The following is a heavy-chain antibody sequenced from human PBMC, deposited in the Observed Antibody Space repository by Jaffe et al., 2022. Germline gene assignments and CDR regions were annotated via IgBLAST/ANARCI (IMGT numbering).Heavy chain of an antibody. CDR1: GFTFGDYA. Sequence: EVQLVESGGGLVQPGRSLRLSCTASGFTFGDYAMSWVRQAPGKGLEWVGFIRSKAYGGTTEYAASVKGRFTISRDDSKSIAYLQMNSLKTEDTAVYYCTGNMITFGGGRTYYFDYWGQGTLVTVSS. CDR3: TGNMITFGGGRTYYFDY. J-gene: IGHJ4*02. CDR2: IRSKAYGGTT. D-gene: IGHD3-16*01. V-gene: IGHV3-49*04.